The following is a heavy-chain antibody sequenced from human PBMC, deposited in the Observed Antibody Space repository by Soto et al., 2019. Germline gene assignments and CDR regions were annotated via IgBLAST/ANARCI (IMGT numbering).Heavy chain of an antibody. J-gene: IGHJ3*02. CDR1: GYTFTSYG. V-gene: IGHV1-18*01. Sequence: QVQLVQSGAEVKKPGASVKVSCKASGYTFTSYGISWVRQAPGQGLEWMGWISAYNGNTNYAQKLQGRVTMTTDTSPSTAYMELRSLRSDDTAVYYCARVWCRVEAYYDFWSGYFCDAFDIWGQGTMVTVSS. D-gene: IGHD3-3*01. CDR2: ISAYNGNT. CDR3: ARVWCRVEAYYDFWSGYFCDAFDI.